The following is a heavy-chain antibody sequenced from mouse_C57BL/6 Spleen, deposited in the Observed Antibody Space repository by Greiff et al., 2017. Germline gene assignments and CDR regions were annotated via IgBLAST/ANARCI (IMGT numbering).Heavy chain of an antibody. CDR3: ARWLLPYCFDY. D-gene: IGHD2-3*01. CDR2: ISYDGSN. J-gene: IGHJ2*01. V-gene: IGHV3-6*01. Sequence: EVKVEESGPGLVKPSQSLSLTCSVTGYSITSGYYWNWIRQFPGNKLEWMGYISYDGSNNYNPSLKNRISITRDTFKNQFFLKLNSVTTEDTATYYCARWLLPYCFDYWGQGTTLTVSS. CDR1: GYSITSGYY.